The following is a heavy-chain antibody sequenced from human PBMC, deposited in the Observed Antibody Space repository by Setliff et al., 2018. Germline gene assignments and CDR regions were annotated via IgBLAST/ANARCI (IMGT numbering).Heavy chain of an antibody. D-gene: IGHD1-1*01. V-gene: IGHV4-61*09. CDR3: ARARNTQNGFFDY. CDR1: GGSISSGSYY. Sequence: TLSLTCTVSGGSISSGSYYWSWIRQPAGKGLEWIGHIYTSGSTNYNPSLKSRVTISVDTSKNQFSLRLTSVTAADTAIYYCARARNTQNGFFDYWSQGTLVTVSS. J-gene: IGHJ4*02. CDR2: IYTSGST.